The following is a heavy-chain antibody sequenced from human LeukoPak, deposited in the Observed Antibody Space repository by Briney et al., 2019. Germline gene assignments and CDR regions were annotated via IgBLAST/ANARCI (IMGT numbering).Heavy chain of an antibody. CDR2: MYLGDSET. D-gene: IGHD6-19*01. J-gene: IGHJ4*02. Sequence: GESLKISCKGSGFTSTKYWIGWVRQMPGKGLEWMGIMYLGDSETRYSPSFQGQVTISADKSISTVFLQWSSLKASDTAMYYCVRHEGSISGWPFDYWGQGTLVTVSS. CDR1: GFTSTKYW. CDR3: VRHEGSISGWPFDY. V-gene: IGHV5-51*01.